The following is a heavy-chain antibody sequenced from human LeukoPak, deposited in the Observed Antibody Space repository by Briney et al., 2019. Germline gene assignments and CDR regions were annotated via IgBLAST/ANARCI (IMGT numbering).Heavy chain of an antibody. J-gene: IGHJ5*02. CDR1: GFTFSSYG. CDR3: AKDRWFGELLWYNWFDP. Sequence: QPGGSLRLTCAASGFTFSSYGMHWVRQAPGKGLEWVAVITYDGSNKYYADSVKGRFTISRDNSKNTLYLQMNSLRAEDTAVYYCAKDRWFGELLWYNWFDPWGQGTLVTVSS. CDR2: ITYDGSNK. D-gene: IGHD3-10*01. V-gene: IGHV3-30*18.